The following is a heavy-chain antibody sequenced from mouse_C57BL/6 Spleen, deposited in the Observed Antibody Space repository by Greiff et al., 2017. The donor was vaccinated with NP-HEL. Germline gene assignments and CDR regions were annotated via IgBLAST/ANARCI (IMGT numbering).Heavy chain of an antibody. D-gene: IGHD2-3*01. V-gene: IGHV1-64*01. CDR1: GYTFTSYW. CDR2: IHPNSGST. J-gene: IGHJ4*01. CDR3: ARRGWAYAMDY. Sequence: QVQLQQSGAELVKPGASVKLSCKASGYTFTSYWMHWVKQRPGQGLEWIGMIHPNSGSTNYNEKFKSKATLTVDKSSSTAYMQLSSLTSADSAVYYGARRGWAYAMDYWGQGTSVTVSS.